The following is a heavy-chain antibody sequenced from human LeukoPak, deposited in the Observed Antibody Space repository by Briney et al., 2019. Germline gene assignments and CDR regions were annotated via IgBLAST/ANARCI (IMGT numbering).Heavy chain of an antibody. V-gene: IGHV6-1*01. CDR1: GDTVSSYSAT. J-gene: IGHJ3*02. D-gene: IGHD3-16*01. CDR3: ARIGHPWGIEDAFDI. CDR2: TNYTYNWYS. Sequence: QTLSLTCAISGDTVSSYSATWHWLTQSTSRGLESLSSTNYTYNWYSDYAVSVKSRITITPNTSKNQFSLQLNSVTLENTAVYSCARIGHPWGIEDAFDIWGQGTMVTVSS.